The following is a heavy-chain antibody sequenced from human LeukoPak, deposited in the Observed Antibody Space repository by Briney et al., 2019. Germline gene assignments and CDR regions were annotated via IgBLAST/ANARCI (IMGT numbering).Heavy chain of an antibody. D-gene: IGHD1-26*01. Sequence: ASVKVSYKASGYTFTGYYMHWVRQAPGQGLEWMGWINPNSGGTNYAQKFQGRVTMTRDTPISTAYMELSRLRSDDTAVYYCARHSGGGFDIWGQGTMVTVSS. J-gene: IGHJ3*02. V-gene: IGHV1-2*02. CDR3: ARHSGGGFDI. CDR2: INPNSGGT. CDR1: GYTFTGYY.